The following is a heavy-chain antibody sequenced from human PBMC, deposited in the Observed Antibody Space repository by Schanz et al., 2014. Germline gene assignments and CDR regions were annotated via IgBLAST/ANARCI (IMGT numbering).Heavy chain of an antibody. CDR3: AKDAPYPFDL. CDR2: VSSDGNND. V-gene: IGHV3-30*18. J-gene: IGHJ2*01. CDR1: GFTFSTHA. Sequence: VQLLESGGGLVQPGGSLRLSCAASGFTFSTHAMHWVRQAPGKGLEWVALVSSDGNNDYYTDSVKGRFTISRDNSKNTVHLQMNSLRAEDTAVYYCAKDAPYPFDLWGRGTLITVSS.